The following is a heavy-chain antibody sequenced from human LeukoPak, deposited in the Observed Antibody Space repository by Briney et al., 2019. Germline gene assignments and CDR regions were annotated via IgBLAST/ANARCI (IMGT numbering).Heavy chain of an antibody. D-gene: IGHD5-12*01. CDR3: ARLSGGYDC. J-gene: IGHJ4*02. Sequence: PGESLKISCKGSGYTFTNYWIGWVRQMPGIGLEWLGIIYPGDSDTRYSPSFQGQVTFSADKSISTAYLQWNSLKASDTAIYYCARLSGGYDCWGQGTLVTVSS. V-gene: IGHV5-51*01. CDR2: IYPGDSDT. CDR1: GYTFTNYW.